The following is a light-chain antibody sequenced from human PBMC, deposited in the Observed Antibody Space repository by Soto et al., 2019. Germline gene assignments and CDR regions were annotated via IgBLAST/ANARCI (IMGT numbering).Light chain of an antibody. CDR1: SSNLGAGYD. CDR2: TNN. CDR3: AAWDDSLRSPV. J-gene: IGLJ2*01. V-gene: IGLV1-40*01. Sequence: QSVLMQPPSVSGAPGQRVTVACTGSSSNLGAGYDVHWYQQLPGTAPKLLIHTNNRRPSGVSDRFSGSKSGTSASLAISGVQSEDEAVYYCAAWDDSLRSPVFGGGTKLTVL.